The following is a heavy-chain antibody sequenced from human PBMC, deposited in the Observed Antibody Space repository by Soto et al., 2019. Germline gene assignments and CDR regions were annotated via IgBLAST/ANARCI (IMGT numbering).Heavy chain of an antibody. CDR3: TRVPTPVPAAIDI. D-gene: IGHD2-15*01. CDR1: GFTFSDYY. V-gene: IGHV3-72*01. J-gene: IGHJ3*02. CDR2: IRNEANSYTA. Sequence: PGGSLRLSCASSGFTFSDYYMDLVRQAPGKGLDWVGRIRNEANSYTAEYAAAVKGRFTMSRDDSKNSLYLQMNSLKTEDTAVYYCTRVPTPVPAAIDIWGQGTMVTVS.